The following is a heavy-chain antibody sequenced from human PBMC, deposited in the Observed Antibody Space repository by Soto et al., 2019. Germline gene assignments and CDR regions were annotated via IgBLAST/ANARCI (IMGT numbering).Heavy chain of an antibody. J-gene: IGHJ6*02. CDR1: GYTFTSYD. CDR2: MNPNSGTK. CDR3: ARALLYCSGGSCRARYYYGMDF. D-gene: IGHD2-15*01. Sequence: QVQLVQSGAEVKKPGASVKVSCTASGYTFTSYDINWVRQATGQGLEWMGWMNPNSGTKGYAQKIQGRVTMTRNTCICKAYMELSSLRSEDTAVYYCARALLYCSGGSCRARYYYGMDFWGQETTVTVSS. V-gene: IGHV1-8*01.